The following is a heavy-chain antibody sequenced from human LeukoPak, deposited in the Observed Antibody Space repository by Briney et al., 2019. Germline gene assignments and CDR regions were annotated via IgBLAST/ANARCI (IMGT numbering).Heavy chain of an antibody. D-gene: IGHD4-17*01. CDR2: IRSKAYGGTT. CDR3: ARVVGDYIWEYYFDS. CDR1: GFTFGDYG. V-gene: IGHV3-49*04. J-gene: IGHJ4*02. Sequence: GGSLRLSCTASGFTFGDYGMSWVRQAPGKGLEWIGLIRSKAYGGTTEDAASVKGRFIISRDDSKSITYLQINSLKTEDTAVYYCARVVGDYIWEYYFDSGAQGTLATVSS.